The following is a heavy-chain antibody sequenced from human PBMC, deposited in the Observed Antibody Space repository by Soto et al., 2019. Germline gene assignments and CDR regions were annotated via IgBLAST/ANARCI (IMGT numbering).Heavy chain of an antibody. CDR2: ISGSGGHT. J-gene: IGHJ5*02. D-gene: IGHD2-8*01. CDR1: GFSFFSYA. CDR3: AKIEMGWFAH. Sequence: GGSLRLSCTGSGFSFFSYAMSWVRQAPGKGLEWVSTISGSGGHTYYADSVKGRFVVSRDNDKNTVYLHMSSLTGEDTAVYFCAKIEMGWFAHWGQGTQVTVSS. V-gene: IGHV3-23*01.